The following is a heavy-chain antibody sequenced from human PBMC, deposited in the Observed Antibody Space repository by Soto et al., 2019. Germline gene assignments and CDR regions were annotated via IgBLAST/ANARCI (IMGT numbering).Heavy chain of an antibody. CDR2: FIPIFVSA. V-gene: IGHV1-69*01. D-gene: IGHD3-22*01. CDR3: ARDLSSDSTGFRGYDL. CDR1: GGTVSSYA. Sequence: QVHLVQSGAEVKKPGSSAKVSCKASGGTVSSYAITWVRQAPGKGLEWMGVFIPIFVSAHYAQKFQGRVTITADESTSTAYMELSGLRSEDTTIYYCARDLSSDSTGFRGYDLWGQGTLVTVSS. J-gene: IGHJ4*02.